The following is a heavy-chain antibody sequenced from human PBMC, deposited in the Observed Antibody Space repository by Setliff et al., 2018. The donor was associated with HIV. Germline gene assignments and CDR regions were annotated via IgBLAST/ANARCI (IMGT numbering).Heavy chain of an antibody. CDR1: GFTFSNAW. CDR3: TTLLSGVGTDVFDI. CDR2: LKSNAEGGTA. J-gene: IGHJ3*02. V-gene: IGHV3-15*01. Sequence: GGSLRLSCAGSGFTFSNAWMSWVRQAPGKGLEWVARLKSNAEGGTADYAAPVRRRFTISRDDSKNTLYLLMNSLKVEDTAVYYCTTLLSGVGTDVFDIWGQGTMVTVSS. D-gene: IGHD2-15*01.